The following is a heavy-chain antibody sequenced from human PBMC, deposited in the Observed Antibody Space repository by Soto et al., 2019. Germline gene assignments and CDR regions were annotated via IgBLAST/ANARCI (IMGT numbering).Heavy chain of an antibody. CDR3: AREESSSGWFDYMDV. CDR1: GFTVSSNY. V-gene: IGHV3-66*01. Sequence: GGSLRLSCAASGFTVSSNYMSWVRQAPGKGLEWVSVIYSGGSTYYADSVKGRFTISRDNSKNTLYLQMNSLRAEDTAVYYCAREESSSGWFDYMDVWGKGTTVTVSS. D-gene: IGHD6-19*01. CDR2: IYSGGST. J-gene: IGHJ6*03.